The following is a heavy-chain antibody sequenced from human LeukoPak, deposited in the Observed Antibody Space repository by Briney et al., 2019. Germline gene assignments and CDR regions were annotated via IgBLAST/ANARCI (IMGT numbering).Heavy chain of an antibody. J-gene: IGHJ4*02. Sequence: PETLSLTCAVYGGSFSGYYWSWIRQPPGKELEWIGEINHSGSTNYNPSLKSRVTISVDTSKNQFSLKLSSVTAADTAVYYCARGGEYGSGSYYKYWGQGTLVTVSS. CDR2: INHSGST. CDR1: GGSFSGYY. V-gene: IGHV4-34*01. CDR3: ARGGEYGSGSYYKY. D-gene: IGHD3-10*01.